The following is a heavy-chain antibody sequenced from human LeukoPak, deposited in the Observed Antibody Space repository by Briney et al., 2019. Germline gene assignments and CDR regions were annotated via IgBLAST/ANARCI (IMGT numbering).Heavy chain of an antibody. CDR1: GVSISNHY. CDR3: VRHSRVVAFDY. D-gene: IGHD2-15*01. V-gene: IGHV4-59*08. Sequence: KPSETLSHTCTVSGVSISNHYSSWIRQPPGKGLEWIGYIYYTENTNYNPSLKSRVTISEDTSKNQVSLELSSVTAADTAVYYCVRHSRVVAFDYWGQGNLVTVSS. CDR2: IYYTENT. J-gene: IGHJ4*02.